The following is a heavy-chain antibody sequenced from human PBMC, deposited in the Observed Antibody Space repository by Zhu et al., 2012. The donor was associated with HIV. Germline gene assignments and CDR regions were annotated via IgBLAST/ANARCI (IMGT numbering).Heavy chain of an antibody. CDR3: ARARDGGSYGLDWFDP. D-gene: IGHD1-26*01. V-gene: IGHV4-34*01. Sequence: QVQLQQWGAGLLKPSETLSLTCAVYGGSLSGYFWSWIRQPPGKGLEWIGQINHSGSTNYNPSLKSRVTISVGTSKKQFSLNLSSVSAADTAVYYCARARDGGSYGLDWFDPGAREPWSPSSQ. J-gene: IGHJ5*02. CDR2: INHSGST. CDR1: GGSLSGYF.